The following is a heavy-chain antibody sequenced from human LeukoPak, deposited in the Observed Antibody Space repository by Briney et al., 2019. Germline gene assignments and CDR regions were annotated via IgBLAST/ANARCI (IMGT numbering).Heavy chain of an antibody. V-gene: IGHV4-34*01. CDR2: SYSSGNT. Sequence: SETLSLTCAVYGGSFSGYYWSWIRQPPGKGLEWIGSSYSSGNTYYNPSLKSRLTISVDTSKNQSSLKLSSLTAADTAVYYCARRGGYKSFDYWGQGTLVTVSS. D-gene: IGHD5-24*01. CDR3: ARRGGYKSFDY. CDR1: GGSFSGYY. J-gene: IGHJ4*02.